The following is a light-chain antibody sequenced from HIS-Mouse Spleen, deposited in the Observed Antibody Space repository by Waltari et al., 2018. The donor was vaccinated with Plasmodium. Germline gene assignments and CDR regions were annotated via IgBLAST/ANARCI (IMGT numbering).Light chain of an antibody. J-gene: IGLJ3*02. Sequence: QSALTQPRSVSGSPGQSVTISCTGTSSDVGGYNYVSWYQQHPGKAPKLMIYDVSKRPSGVPDRFSGSKSGNTASLTISGLQAEDEADYYCCSCAGSYTWVFGGGTKLTV. CDR3: CSCAGSYTWV. CDR1: SSDVGGYNY. CDR2: DVS. V-gene: IGLV2-11*01.